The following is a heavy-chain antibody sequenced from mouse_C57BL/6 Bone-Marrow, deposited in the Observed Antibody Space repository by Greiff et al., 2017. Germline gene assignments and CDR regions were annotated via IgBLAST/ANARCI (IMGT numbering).Heavy chain of an antibody. J-gene: IGHJ3*01. CDR3: AREGARFAY. Sequence: QVQLQQPGAELVRPGTSVKLSCKASGYTFTSYWMHWVKQRPGQGLEWIGVIDPSDSYTNYNQKFTGKATLTVATSSSTAYVQLSSLTSEDSAVYYCAREGARFAYWGQGTLVTVSA. CDR2: IDPSDSYT. V-gene: IGHV1-59*01. CDR1: GYTFTSYW.